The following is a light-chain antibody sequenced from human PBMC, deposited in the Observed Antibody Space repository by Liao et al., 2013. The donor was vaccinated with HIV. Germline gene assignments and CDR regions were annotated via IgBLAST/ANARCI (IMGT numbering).Light chain of an antibody. V-gene: IGLV3-1*01. Sequence: SYELTQPPSVSVSPGQTASITCSGDKLGDKYACWYHQKPGQSPVLVIYQDSKRPSGIPERFSGSNSGNTATLTISGTQAMDEADYYCQAWDSSTASYVFGTGTKVTV. CDR2: QDS. CDR3: QAWDSSTASYV. CDR1: KLGDKY. J-gene: IGLJ1*01.